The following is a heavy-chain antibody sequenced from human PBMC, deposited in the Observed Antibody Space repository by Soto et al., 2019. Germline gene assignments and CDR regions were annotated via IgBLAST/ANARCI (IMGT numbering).Heavy chain of an antibody. CDR1: GVTFSSNA. D-gene: IGHD3-10*01. J-gene: IGHJ3*02. CDR2: IIPMFGTA. V-gene: IGHV1-69*13. Sequence: SVKVSCKASGVTFSSNAISWVRQAPGQGLEWMGGIIPMFGTANYAQKFQGRVTITADESTSTVYMELSSLRSEDTAVYYCARAYYYGSGSWAYHYAFDIWGQGTMVTVSS. CDR3: ARAYYYGSGSWAYHYAFDI.